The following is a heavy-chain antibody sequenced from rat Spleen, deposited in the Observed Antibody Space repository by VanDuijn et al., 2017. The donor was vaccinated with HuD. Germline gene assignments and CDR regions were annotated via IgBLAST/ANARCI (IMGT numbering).Heavy chain of an antibody. Sequence: EVQLVESDGGLVQPGRSLKLSCVASGFTFSNYGMAWVRQAPKKGLEWIASISTGGGNTYYRDSVKGRFNISRDDAKSTLYLQMDSLRSEDTATYHCARAGYLRDWYFDFWGPGTMVTVSS. CDR3: ARAGYLRDWYFDF. CDR2: ISTGGGNT. D-gene: IGHD2-2*01. CDR1: GFTFSNYG. J-gene: IGHJ1*01. V-gene: IGHV5S13*01.